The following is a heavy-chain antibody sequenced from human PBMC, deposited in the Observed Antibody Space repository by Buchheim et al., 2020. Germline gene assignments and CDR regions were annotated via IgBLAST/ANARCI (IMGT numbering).Heavy chain of an antibody. CDR1: GFTFSSYA. Sequence: EVQLLESGGGFVQPGGSLRLSCAASGFTFSSYAMSWVRQAPGKGLEWVSAISGSGGSTYYADSVKGRFTISRDNSKNTLYLQINSLRAEDTAVYYCAKDRESSSTGRYYYYGMDVWGQGTT. V-gene: IGHV3-23*01. CDR3: AKDRESSSTGRYYYYGMDV. D-gene: IGHD2-2*01. J-gene: IGHJ6*02. CDR2: ISGSGGST.